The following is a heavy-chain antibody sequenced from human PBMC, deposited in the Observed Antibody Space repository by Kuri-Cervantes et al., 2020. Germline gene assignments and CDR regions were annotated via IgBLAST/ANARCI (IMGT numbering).Heavy chain of an antibody. D-gene: IGHD3-9*01. J-gene: IGHJ3*02. CDR1: EITFSRYA. Sequence: GESLKISCAASEITFSRYAMHWVRRAPGKGLEWVALISYDGSDKYYADSVKGRFTISRDNSKNTLYLQMNSLRAEDTAVYYCAREFITIFDVWGNQGRRDAFDIWGQGTKVTVSS. CDR2: ISYDGSDK. V-gene: IGHV3-30-3*01. CDR3: AREFITIFDVWGNQGRRDAFDI.